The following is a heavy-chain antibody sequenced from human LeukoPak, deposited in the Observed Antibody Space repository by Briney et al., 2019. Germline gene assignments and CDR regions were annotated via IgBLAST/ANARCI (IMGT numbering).Heavy chain of an antibody. CDR1: GYTFTGYY. V-gene: IGHV1-2*02. CDR2: INANSGGT. Sequence: ASVKVSCKASGYTFTGYYMHWVRQAPGQGLEWMGWINANSGGTKYAQNFQGRVTMTRDTPISTAYMELSWLRSDDTAVYYCVRDPQMATIDLDYWGQGTLVTVSS. CDR3: VRDPQMATIDLDY. J-gene: IGHJ4*02. D-gene: IGHD5-24*01.